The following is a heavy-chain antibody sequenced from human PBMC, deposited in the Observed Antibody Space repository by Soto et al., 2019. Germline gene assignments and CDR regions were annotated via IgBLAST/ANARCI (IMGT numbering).Heavy chain of an antibody. CDR3: AKDVVVVPAAAYYYYGMDV. CDR1: VFTFSSYG. V-gene: IGHV3-30*18. D-gene: IGHD2-2*01. CDR2: ISYDGSNK. J-gene: IGHJ6*02. Sequence: PVGSLRLSCAAAVFTFSSYGMHCVRHSPGKGLEWVAVISYDGSNKYYADSVKGRFTISRDNSKNTLYLQMNSLRAEDTAVYYCAKDVVVVPAAAYYYYGMDVWGQGTTVTVSS.